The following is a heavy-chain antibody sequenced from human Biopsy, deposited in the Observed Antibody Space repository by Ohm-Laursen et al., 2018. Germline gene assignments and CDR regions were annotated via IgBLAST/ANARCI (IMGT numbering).Heavy chain of an antibody. CDR3: AKGQAPDGYNYAFDI. CDR2: ISWNSGRI. Sequence: SLRLSCAASRFNFDDFAMHWVRQTPGKGLEWVSGISWNSGRIAYADSVKGRFTISRDNAKNSLYLQMNSLRAEDTALYYCAKGQAPDGYNYAFDIWGQGTMLTVSS. V-gene: IGHV3-9*01. D-gene: IGHD5-24*01. CDR1: RFNFDDFA. J-gene: IGHJ3*02.